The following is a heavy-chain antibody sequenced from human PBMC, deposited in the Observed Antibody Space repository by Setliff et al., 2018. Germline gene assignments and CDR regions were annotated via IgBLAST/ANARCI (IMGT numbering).Heavy chain of an antibody. CDR2: LNPNSGGT. D-gene: IGHD5-12*01. CDR1: GYTFTGYY. CDR3: ATGGYSGYDYVY. V-gene: IGHV1-2*04. Sequence: GASVKVSCKASGYTFTGYYMHWVRQAPGQGLEWMGWLNPNSGGTNYAQKFQGWVTRTEDTSTDTAYMELSSLRSEDTAVYYCATGGYSGYDYVYWGQGTLVTVSS. J-gene: IGHJ4*02.